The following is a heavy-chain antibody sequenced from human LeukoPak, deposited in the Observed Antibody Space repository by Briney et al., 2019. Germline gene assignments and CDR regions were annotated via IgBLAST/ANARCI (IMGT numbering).Heavy chain of an antibody. V-gene: IGHV3-23*01. Sequence: GGSLRLSCAASGFTFSSYDMSWVRQAPGKGLEWVSDISESGGNTYYADSVRGRFTISRDNSKNTLYLQMNSLRAEDTAVYYCAKIRDIVVVVAANSLNGYWVQGTLVTVSS. CDR1: GFTFSSYD. CDR3: AKIRDIVVVVAANSLNGY. CDR2: ISESGGNT. J-gene: IGHJ4*02. D-gene: IGHD2-15*01.